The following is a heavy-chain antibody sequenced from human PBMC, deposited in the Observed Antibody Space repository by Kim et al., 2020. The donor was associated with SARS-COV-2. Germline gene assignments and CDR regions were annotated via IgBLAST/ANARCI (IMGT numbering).Heavy chain of an antibody. J-gene: IGHJ3*02. Sequence: SETLSLTCTVSGGSISSSSYYWGWIRQPPGKGLEWIGSIYYSGSTYYNPSLKSRVTISVDTSKNQFSLKLSSVTAADTAVYYCARSGAFDIWGQGTMVTVSS. CDR2: IYYSGST. CDR3: ARSGAFDI. CDR1: GGSISSSSYY. V-gene: IGHV4-39*07.